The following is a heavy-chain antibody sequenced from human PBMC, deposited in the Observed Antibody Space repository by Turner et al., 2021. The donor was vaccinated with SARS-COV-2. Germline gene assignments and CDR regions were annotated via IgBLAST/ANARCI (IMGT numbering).Heavy chain of an antibody. D-gene: IGHD3-22*01. CDR3: ARQDRITMIYAFDI. V-gene: IGHV4-39*01. CDR1: GGSISSSSYY. CDR2: IYYRGTT. Sequence: QLQLQESGPGLVKPSETLSLTCTVSGGSISSSSYYWGWIRQPPGKGLEWIGSIYYRGTTYNNPALKSRVIISVDTSKNQFSLKLSSVTAADTAVYYCARQDRITMIYAFDIWGQGTMVTVSS. J-gene: IGHJ3*02.